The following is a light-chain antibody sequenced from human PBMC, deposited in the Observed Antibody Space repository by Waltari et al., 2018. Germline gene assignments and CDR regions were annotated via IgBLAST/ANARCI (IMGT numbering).Light chain of an antibody. Sequence: EIVLTQSPATLSLSPGERATLSCRASQRVSHYLAWYQQISGQAPRLLIYDAANRATGIPARFSGGGSGTDFTLTISSLEPEDFAVYYCQQRSNWPLTFGGGTKVEIK. J-gene: IGKJ4*01. CDR2: DAA. CDR3: QQRSNWPLT. CDR1: QRVSHY. V-gene: IGKV3-11*01.